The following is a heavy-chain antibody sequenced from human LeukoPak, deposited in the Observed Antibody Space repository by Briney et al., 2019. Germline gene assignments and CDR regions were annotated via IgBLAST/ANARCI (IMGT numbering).Heavy chain of an antibody. J-gene: IGHJ4*02. V-gene: IGHV1-8*01. D-gene: IGHD3-16*01. CDR1: GSTFTSYD. Sequence: ASVTVSCKASGSTFTSYDNNWVRKATGQGLEWMGWMNPNSGNTGYAQKFQGRVTMTRNTSISTAYMELSSLRSEDTAVYYCARGTKSGLGESSVGYWGQGTLVTVSS. CDR3: ARGTKSGLGESSVGY. CDR2: MNPNSGNT.